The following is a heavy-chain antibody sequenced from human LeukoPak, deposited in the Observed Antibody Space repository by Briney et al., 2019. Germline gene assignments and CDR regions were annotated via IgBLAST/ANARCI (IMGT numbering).Heavy chain of an antibody. J-gene: IGHJ4*02. V-gene: IGHV3-7*01. CDR3: ARGRSTWHLDY. Sequence: GGSLRLSCAASGFTFTNYWMSWVRQAPGKGLELVANIKQDRSEKYYVDSVKGRFTISRDNAKNSLYLQMNSLRAEDTAEYYCARGRSTWHLDYWGQGTLVTVSS. D-gene: IGHD1-26*01. CDR1: GFTFTNYW. CDR2: IKQDRSEK.